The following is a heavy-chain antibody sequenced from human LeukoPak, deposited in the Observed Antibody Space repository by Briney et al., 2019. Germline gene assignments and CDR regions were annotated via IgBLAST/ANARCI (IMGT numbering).Heavy chain of an antibody. D-gene: IGHD3-16*01. Sequence: ASVKVSCKASGYTFTSYGISWVRQAPGQGLEWMGWISAYNGNTNYAQKLQGRVTMTTDTSTSTAYMELRSLRSDDTAVYYCAKGVRPGGEYTWFDPWGPGTLVTVSS. CDR3: AKGVRPGGEYTWFDP. CDR1: GYTFTSYG. J-gene: IGHJ5*02. V-gene: IGHV1-18*01. CDR2: ISAYNGNT.